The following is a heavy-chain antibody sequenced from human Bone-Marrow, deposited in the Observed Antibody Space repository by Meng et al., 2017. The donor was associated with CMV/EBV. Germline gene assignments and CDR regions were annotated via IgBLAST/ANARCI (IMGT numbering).Heavy chain of an antibody. CDR1: GFTFSTYA. CDR3: ARVQFLETANDAFDM. J-gene: IGHJ3*02. V-gene: IGHV1-18*01. Sequence: ASVKVSCKASGFTFSTYAITWVRQAPGQGLEWMGWFNGYNGDTNYAQKAQGRVTVTIDTSTNTAYMEMRSLRSDDTAVYYCARVQFLETANDAFDMWGQGTMVTFSS. CDR2: FNGYNGDT.